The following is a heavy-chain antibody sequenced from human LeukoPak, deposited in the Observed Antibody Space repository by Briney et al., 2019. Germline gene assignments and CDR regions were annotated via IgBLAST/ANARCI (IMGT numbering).Heavy chain of an antibody. J-gene: IGHJ3*02. CDR3: ARDGIAGYGFDI. V-gene: IGHV1-2*02. Sequence: GASVKVSCKASGYSFTGYYMHWVRQAPGQGLEWMGWINPNSGGTNYAQKFQGRVSMTRDTSISTAYMELSRLRSDDTAVYYCARDGIAGYGFDIWGQGTMVTVSS. CDR1: GYSFTGYY. D-gene: IGHD6-13*01. CDR2: INPNSGGT.